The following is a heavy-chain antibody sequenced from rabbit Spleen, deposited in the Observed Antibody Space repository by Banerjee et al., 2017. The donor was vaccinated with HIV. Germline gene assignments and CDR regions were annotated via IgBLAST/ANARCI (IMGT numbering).Heavy chain of an antibody. Sequence: QEQLVESGGGLVKPEGSLTLTCKASGFSFSSSYYMSWVRQAPGKGLEWIGYIDPVFGSTYYANWVNGRFTISSHNAQNTLYLQLNSLTAADTATYFCARGSAAMTMVITGFYLNLWGQGTLVTVS. D-gene: IGHD2-1*01. J-gene: IGHJ4*01. CDR3: ARGSAAMTMVITGFYLNL. CDR1: GFSFSSSYY. V-gene: IGHV1S47*01. CDR2: IDPVFGST.